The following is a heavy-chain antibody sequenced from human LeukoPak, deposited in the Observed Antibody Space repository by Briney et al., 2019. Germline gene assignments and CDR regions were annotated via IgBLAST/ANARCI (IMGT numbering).Heavy chain of an antibody. J-gene: IGHJ5*02. CDR1: GGSIRGYY. CDR2: IYYSGST. CDR3: ARDSSGANWFDP. Sequence: SETLSLTCTVSGGSIRGYYWSWIRQPPGKGLEWIGYIYYSGSTKYNPSLKSRVTISVDTSKNQFSLKLSSVTAADTAVYYCARDSSGANWFDPWGQGTLVTVSS. D-gene: IGHD3-22*01. V-gene: IGHV4-59*12.